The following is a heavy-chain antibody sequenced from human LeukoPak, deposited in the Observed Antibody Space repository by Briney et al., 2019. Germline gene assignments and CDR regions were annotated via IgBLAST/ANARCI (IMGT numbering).Heavy chain of an antibody. CDR3: ARIALDILTGYYHYFDY. CDR1: GFSLSTSGMC. CDR2: IDWDDDK. J-gene: IGHJ4*02. Sequence: SGPTLVNPTQTLTLTCTFSGFSLSTSGMCVSWIRQPPGKALEWLALIDWDDDKYYSTSLKTRLTISKDTSKNRVVLTMTNMDPVDTATYYCARIALDILTGYYHYFDYWGQGTLVTVSS. D-gene: IGHD3-9*01. V-gene: IGHV2-70*01.